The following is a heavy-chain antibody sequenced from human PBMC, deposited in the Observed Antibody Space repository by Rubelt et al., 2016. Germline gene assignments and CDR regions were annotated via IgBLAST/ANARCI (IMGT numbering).Heavy chain of an antibody. CDR2: IWYDGNNK. V-gene: IGHV3-33*01. CDR3: VGGSDFWSGGHEY. CDR1: GFKFSSNG. J-gene: IGHJ4*02. Sequence: QVQLVESGGGVVQPGRSLRLSCVASGFKFSSNGMHWVRQASGKGLEWVALIWYDGNNKHYADSVKGRFTISRDNSKNTLYLQMNSRRAEDTAVYYCVGGSDFWSGGHEYWGQGILVTVSS. D-gene: IGHD3-3*01.